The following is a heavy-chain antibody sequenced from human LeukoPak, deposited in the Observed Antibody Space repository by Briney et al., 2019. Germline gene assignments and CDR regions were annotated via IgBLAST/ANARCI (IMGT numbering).Heavy chain of an antibody. CDR3: ARDHNYAFDN. CDR2: IGISSGNT. D-gene: IGHD1-1*01. CDR1: GFTFDDYA. V-gene: IGHV3-11*06. Sequence: GRSLRLSCAASGFTFDDYAMHWVRQAPGKGLEWISWIGISSGNTKYADSVKGRFTISGDNAKNSLYLQMNSLRVEDTAVYYCARDHNYAFDNWGQGTLVTVSS. J-gene: IGHJ4*02.